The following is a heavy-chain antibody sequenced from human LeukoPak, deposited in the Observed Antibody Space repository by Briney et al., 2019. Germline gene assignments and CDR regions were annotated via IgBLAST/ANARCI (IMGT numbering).Heavy chain of an antibody. CDR3: ARGSPVTGTTDY. D-gene: IGHD1-7*01. J-gene: IGHJ4*02. CDR1: GFTFSSYS. Sequence: GGSLRLSCAASGFTFSSYSMNWVRQAPGKGLEWVSSISSSSSYIYYADSVKGRFTISRDNAKNSLYLQMNSLRAEDTAVYYCARGSPVTGTTDYWGQGTLVTASS. CDR2: ISSSSSYI. V-gene: IGHV3-21*01.